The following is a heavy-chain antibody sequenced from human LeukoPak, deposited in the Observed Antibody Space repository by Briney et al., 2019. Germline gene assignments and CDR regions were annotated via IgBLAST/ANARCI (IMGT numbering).Heavy chain of an antibody. V-gene: IGHV4-39*02. J-gene: IGHJ4*02. D-gene: IGHD6-13*01. Sequence: SPSETLSLTCTVSGGSISTGSYYWGWVRQPPGKGLEYIGSISYSGTTYYNPSLKSRDTISVDTSKNHFSLNLSSVSAADTAVYYCARSSAGVPFDYWGQGTLVTVSS. CDR2: ISYSGTT. CDR3: ARSSAGVPFDY. CDR1: GGSISTGSYY.